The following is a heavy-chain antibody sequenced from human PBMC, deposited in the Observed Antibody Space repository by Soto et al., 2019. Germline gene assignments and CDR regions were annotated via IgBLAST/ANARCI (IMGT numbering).Heavy chain of an antibody. J-gene: IGHJ4*02. V-gene: IGHV4-61*01. Sequence: QVQLQESGSGLVKPSETLSLTCTVSGGSVSSGNYYWSWIRQPPGKGLEWIGYIFHTGTTNYNPSRKCRVAISLDTSMNQFSLKLSSVTAADTAVYYCTRAPVSGSYCFDFWGQGTPVTVSS. CDR2: IFHTGTT. CDR1: GGSVSSGNYY. D-gene: IGHD1-26*01. CDR3: TRAPVSGSYCFDF.